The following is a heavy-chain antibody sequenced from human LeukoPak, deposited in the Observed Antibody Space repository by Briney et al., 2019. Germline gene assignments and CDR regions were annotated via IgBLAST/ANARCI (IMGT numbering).Heavy chain of an antibody. CDR2: IYPGDSDT. CDR1: GYSFTNHW. J-gene: IGHJ5*02. CDR3: ARRYGGSWFDP. Sequence: GASLKISCKGSGYSFTNHWIVWVRQMPGKGLEWMGIIYPGDSDTRYSPSFQGQVTISADKSISAAYLQWSSLKASDTAMYYCARRYGGSWFDPWGQGTLVTVSS. V-gene: IGHV5-51*01. D-gene: IGHD3-10*01.